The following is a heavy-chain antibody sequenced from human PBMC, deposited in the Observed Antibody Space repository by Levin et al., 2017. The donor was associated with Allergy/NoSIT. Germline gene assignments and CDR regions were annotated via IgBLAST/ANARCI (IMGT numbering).Heavy chain of an antibody. CDR1: GYPFTSHY. CDR2: IDPPDGRT. J-gene: IGHJ4*02. Sequence: AASVKVSCKASGYPFTSHYIHWVRQAPGQGLEWMGVIDPPDGRTAYAQNFQGRVTITRDTSTSTVYLELSSLRSDDAAVYYCAKDPGDYWGQGTLVTVSS. V-gene: IGHV1-46*01. CDR3: AKDPGDY.